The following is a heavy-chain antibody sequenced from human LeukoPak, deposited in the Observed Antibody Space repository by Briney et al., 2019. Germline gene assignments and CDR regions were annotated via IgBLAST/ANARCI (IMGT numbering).Heavy chain of an antibody. V-gene: IGHV3-23*01. J-gene: IGHJ4*02. D-gene: IGHD5-18*01. CDR1: GFTFSSYA. CDR2: SSGSGGST. Sequence: GGSLRLSCAVSGFTFSSYAMSWVRQAPGKGLEWVSASSGSGGSTYYADSVKGRFTISRDNSKNTLYLQMNSLRAEDTAVYYCAKDRGGYSYGFDYWGQGTLVTVSS. CDR3: AKDRGGYSYGFDY.